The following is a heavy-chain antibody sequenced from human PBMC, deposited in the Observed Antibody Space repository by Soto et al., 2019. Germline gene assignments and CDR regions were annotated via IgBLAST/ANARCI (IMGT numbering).Heavy chain of an antibody. D-gene: IGHD2-15*01. Sequence: QVQLVQSGAEVKKPGASVKVSCKASGYTFTSYAMHWVRQAPGQRLEWMGWINAGNGNTKYAQKFQGRVTITRDTSASTADMELSRLRSEDTSVYFCARDLGGWPDYWGQGTLVTVSS. V-gene: IGHV1-3*01. J-gene: IGHJ4*02. CDR1: GYTFTSYA. CDR2: INAGNGNT. CDR3: ARDLGGWPDY.